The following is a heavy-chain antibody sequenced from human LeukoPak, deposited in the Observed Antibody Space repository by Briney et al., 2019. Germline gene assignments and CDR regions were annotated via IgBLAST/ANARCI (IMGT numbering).Heavy chain of an antibody. J-gene: IGHJ4*02. D-gene: IGHD3-10*01. CDR1: GFTVSSNC. Sequence: GGSLRLSCAASGFTVSSNCMSWVRQAPGKGLEWVSVIYSGGSTYYADSVKGRFTISRDNSKNTLYLQMNSLRAEDTAVYYCARASPTMVRGVITESFDYWGQGTLVTVSS. V-gene: IGHV3-66*01. CDR2: IYSGGST. CDR3: ARASPTMVRGVITESFDY.